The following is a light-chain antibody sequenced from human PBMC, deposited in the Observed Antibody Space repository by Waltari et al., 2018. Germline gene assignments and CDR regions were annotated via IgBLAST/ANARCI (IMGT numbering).Light chain of an antibody. V-gene: IGLV2-14*01. CDR2: EVS. J-gene: IGLJ1*01. Sequence: QSALTQPASVSGSPGQSITISCSGTDRDVGAYDFVSWYQQHPGKAPHLIIYEVSTRPSGISNRFSASKSGNTASLTISGLQAEDEADYYCSSYTTSSAPGVFGTGTRVTVL. CDR1: DRDVGAYDF. CDR3: SSYTTSSAPGV.